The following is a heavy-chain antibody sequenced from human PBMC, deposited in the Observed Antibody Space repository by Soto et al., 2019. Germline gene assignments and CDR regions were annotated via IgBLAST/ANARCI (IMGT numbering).Heavy chain of an antibody. J-gene: IGHJ5*02. V-gene: IGHV4-59*08. CDR1: GGSISSYY. Sequence: QVQLQESGPGLVKPSETLSLTCTVSGGSISSYYWSWIRQPPGKGLEWIGYIYYSGSTNYNPSLKSRVTISVDTSKNQFSLKLSSVTAADTAVYYCARQVTTVTTCWFDPWGQGTLVTVSS. D-gene: IGHD4-17*01. CDR2: IYYSGST. CDR3: ARQVTTVTTCWFDP.